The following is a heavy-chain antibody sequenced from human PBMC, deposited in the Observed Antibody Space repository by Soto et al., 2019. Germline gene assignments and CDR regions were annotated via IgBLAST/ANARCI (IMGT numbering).Heavy chain of an antibody. CDR1: GYSFTSYW. Sequence: PGESLKISCKGSGYSFTSYWISWVRQMPGKGLEWMGRIDPSDSYTNYSPSFQGHVTISADKSISTAYLQWSSLKASDTAMYYCARQEYYGLGSYYNYRHGYYGMDVWGQGTTVTVSS. J-gene: IGHJ6*02. V-gene: IGHV5-10-1*01. CDR3: ARQEYYGLGSYYNYRHGYYGMDV. CDR2: IDPSDSYT. D-gene: IGHD3-10*01.